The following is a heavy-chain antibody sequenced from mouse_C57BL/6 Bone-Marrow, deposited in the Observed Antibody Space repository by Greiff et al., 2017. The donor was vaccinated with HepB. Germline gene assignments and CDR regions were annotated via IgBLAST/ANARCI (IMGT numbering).Heavy chain of an antibody. CDR3: ARDYGSSSSYWYFDV. D-gene: IGHD1-1*01. CDR2: ISYDGSN. Sequence: VQLKESGPGLVKPSQSLSLTCSVTGYSITSGYYWNWIRQFPGNKLEWMGYISYDGSNNYNPSLKNRISITRDTSKNQFFLKLNSVTTEDTATYYCARDYGSSSSYWYFDVWGTGTTVTVSS. J-gene: IGHJ1*03. CDR1: GYSITSGYY. V-gene: IGHV3-6*01.